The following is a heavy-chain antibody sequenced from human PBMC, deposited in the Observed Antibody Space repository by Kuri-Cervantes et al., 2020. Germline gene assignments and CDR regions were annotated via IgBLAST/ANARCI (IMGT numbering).Heavy chain of an antibody. CDR3: ARDRSLGYYGSGSYYNPLYYYYGMDV. CDR1: GYTFSDYY. Sequence: ASVKVSCKASGYTFSDYYVHWVRQAPGQGLEWMGWINPNSGDTHHAQRFQGRITMTWDTSISTAYMELSRLRSDDTAVYYCARDRSLGYYGSGSYYNPLYYYYGMDVWGQGTTVTVSS. CDR2: INPNSGDT. J-gene: IGHJ6*02. V-gene: IGHV1-2*02. D-gene: IGHD3-10*01.